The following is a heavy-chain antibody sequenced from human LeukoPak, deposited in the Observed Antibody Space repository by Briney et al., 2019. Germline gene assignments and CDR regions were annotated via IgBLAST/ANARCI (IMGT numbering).Heavy chain of an antibody. CDR3: ARDSPGYLAYDS. CDR1: GFPFSRYW. V-gene: IGHV3-7*04. D-gene: IGHD1-1*01. J-gene: IGHJ4*02. CDR2: IKQDGSEK. Sequence: GGSLRLSCAASGFPFSRYWLSWVRQAPGKGLEWVANIKQDGSEKYYVDSVKGRFTISRDNAKKSLYLQMNSLRAEDTAVYYCARDSPGYLAYDSWGQGTLVTVSS.